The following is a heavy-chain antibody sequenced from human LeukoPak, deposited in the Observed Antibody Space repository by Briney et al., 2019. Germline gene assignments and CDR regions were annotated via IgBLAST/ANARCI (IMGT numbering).Heavy chain of an antibody. J-gene: IGHJ6*02. Sequence: PGGSLRLPWAASGFTFSSYWVSWVRQAPGKGLEGVANIKQDGREKYYVDSVKGRFTISRDNAKSSLYLQMNSLRAEDTAVYYCARDLTALRFLEWLPLYGMDVWGQGTTVTVSS. D-gene: IGHD3-3*01. CDR3: ARDLTALRFLEWLPLYGMDV. V-gene: IGHV3-7*01. CDR2: IKQDGREK. CDR1: GFTFSSYW.